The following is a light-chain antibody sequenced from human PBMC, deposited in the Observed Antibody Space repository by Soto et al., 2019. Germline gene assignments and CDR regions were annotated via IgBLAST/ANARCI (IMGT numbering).Light chain of an antibody. V-gene: IGKV3-15*01. Sequence: EIVMTQSPATLSVSPGERATLSCRASQSVSSNLAWYQQKPGQAPRLLIYGASTRATGIPARFSGSGSGTEFTLTNSSLQSEDFALYYCQQYNNWSWTFGQGTKEEIK. J-gene: IGKJ1*01. CDR1: QSVSSN. CDR3: QQYNNWSWT. CDR2: GAS.